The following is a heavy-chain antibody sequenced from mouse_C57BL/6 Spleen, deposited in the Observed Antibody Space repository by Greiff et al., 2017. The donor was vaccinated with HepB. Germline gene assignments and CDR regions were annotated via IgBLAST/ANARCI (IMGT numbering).Heavy chain of an antibody. CDR1: GFTFSSYA. J-gene: IGHJ3*01. CDR3: ERDYYGSRRAWFAY. Sequence: EVKLVESGGGLVKPGGSLKLSCAASGFTFSSYAMSWVRQTPEKRLEWVATISDGGSYTYYPDNVKGRFTIARDNAKNNRYLQMSHLKSEDTAVYYCERDYYGSRRAWFAYWGQGTLVTVSA. CDR2: ISDGGSYT. V-gene: IGHV5-4*01. D-gene: IGHD1-1*01.